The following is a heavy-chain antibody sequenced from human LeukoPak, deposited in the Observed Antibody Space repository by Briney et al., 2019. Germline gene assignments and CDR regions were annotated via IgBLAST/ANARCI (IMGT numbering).Heavy chain of an antibody. V-gene: IGHV4-61*01. J-gene: IGHJ4*02. CDR1: GASVSDGNYY. CDR2: MFYSEST. CDR3: ANTDYGDYVLMG. D-gene: IGHD4-17*01. Sequence: SETLSLTCSVSGASVSDGNYYWSWIRQPPGKGLEWIGYMFYSESTNYNPSLKSRVTVSVDTSKNQFSLKLSSVTAADTAVYYCANTDYGDYVLMGWGQGTLVTVSS.